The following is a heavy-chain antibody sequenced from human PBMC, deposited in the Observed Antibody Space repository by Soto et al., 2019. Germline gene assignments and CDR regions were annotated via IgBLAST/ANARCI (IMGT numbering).Heavy chain of an antibody. D-gene: IGHD6-6*01. V-gene: IGHV4-34*01. CDR3: ARLMNTIAARYWFDP. CDR1: GGSFSGYY. J-gene: IGHJ5*02. CDR2: INHSGST. Sequence: PSETLSLTCAVYGGSFSGYYWSWIRQPPGKGLEWIGEINHSGSTNYNPSLKSRVTISVDTSKNQFSLKLSSVTAADTAVYYCARLMNTIAARYWFDPWGQATLVTVSS.